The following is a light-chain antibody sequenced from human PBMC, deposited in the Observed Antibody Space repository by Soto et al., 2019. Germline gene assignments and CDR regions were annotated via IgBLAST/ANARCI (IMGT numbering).Light chain of an antibody. CDR1: QSISSN. Sequence: VMTQSPVTLSVSPGEGSALPSRASQSISSNLAWYQHKPGQAPRLLFYGASTRATGIPARFSGGGSGTEFTLTINSLQSEDFAVYYCQQYNSWPYTFGQGTKVDIK. J-gene: IGKJ2*01. V-gene: IGKV3-15*01. CDR2: GAS. CDR3: QQYNSWPYT.